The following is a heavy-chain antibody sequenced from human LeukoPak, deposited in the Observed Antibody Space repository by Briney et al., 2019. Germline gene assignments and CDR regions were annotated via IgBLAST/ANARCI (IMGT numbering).Heavy chain of an antibody. CDR3: AKVSVAGTYFDY. Sequence: GGSLRLSCAAYGFTFSSYSMNWVRQAPGKGLEWVSSISSSSSYIYYADSVKGRFTISRDNSKNTLYLQMNSLRAEDTAVYYCAKVSVAGTYFDYWGQGTLVTVSS. J-gene: IGHJ4*02. CDR1: GFTFSSYS. D-gene: IGHD6-19*01. V-gene: IGHV3-21*04. CDR2: ISSSSSYI.